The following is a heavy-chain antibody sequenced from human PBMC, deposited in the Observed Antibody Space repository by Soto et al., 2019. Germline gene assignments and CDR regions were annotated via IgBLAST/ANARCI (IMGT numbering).Heavy chain of an antibody. CDR2: ISAYNGNT. D-gene: IGHD6-13*01. V-gene: IGHV1-18*04. CDR3: ARGSIAAAGTPNYYYYGMDV. CDR1: GYTFTSYG. J-gene: IGHJ6*02. Sequence: QVPLVQSGAEVKKPGASVKVSCKASGYTFTSYGISWVRQAPGQGLEWMGWISAYNGNTNYAQKHQGRVTMTTDTSTSTAYMELRSLRSDDTAVYYCARGSIAAAGTPNYYYYGMDVWGQGTTVTVSS.